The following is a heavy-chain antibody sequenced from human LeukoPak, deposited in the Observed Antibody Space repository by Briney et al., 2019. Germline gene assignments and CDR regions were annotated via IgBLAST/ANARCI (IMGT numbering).Heavy chain of an antibody. D-gene: IGHD1-26*01. V-gene: IGHV3-9*01. CDR2: ISWNSGSI. CDR3: ARASPNGAFDP. Sequence: GRSLRLSCAASGFTFDDYAMHWVRQTPGKGLEWVSGISWNSGSIGYVDSVKGRFTISRDNAKNSLYLQMNSLRAEDTAVYYCARASPNGAFDPWGQGTLVTVSS. J-gene: IGHJ5*02. CDR1: GFTFDDYA.